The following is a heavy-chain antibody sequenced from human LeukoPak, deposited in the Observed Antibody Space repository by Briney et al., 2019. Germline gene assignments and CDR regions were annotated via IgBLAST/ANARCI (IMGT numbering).Heavy chain of an antibody. D-gene: IGHD2-2*01. J-gene: IGHJ6*03. CDR1: GFSFSSYS. Sequence: PGGSLRLSCAASGFSFSSYSMNWVRQAPGEGLEWVSSISSGSSYIYYADSMKGRFTISRDSAKNSLYLQMNSLVAEDTAVHYCARSDCSSTSCSSKGGYYNYYMDVWGKGTTVTVSS. CDR2: ISSGSSYI. CDR3: ARSDCSSTSCSSKGGYYNYYMDV. V-gene: IGHV3-21*01.